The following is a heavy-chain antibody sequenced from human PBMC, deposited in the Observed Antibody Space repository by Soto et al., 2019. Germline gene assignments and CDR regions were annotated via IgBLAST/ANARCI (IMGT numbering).Heavy chain of an antibody. CDR1: GGSISSYY. D-gene: IGHD3-10*01. J-gene: IGHJ4*02. CDR3: ARSPSMVRGEFYFHY. V-gene: IGHV4-59*12. Sequence: SETLSLTWTVAGGSISSYYWSWIRQPPGKGLEWIGYIYYSGSTNCNPSLKSRVTISVDTSKNQFSLKLTSVTSADTAVYYCARSPSMVRGEFYFHYWGQGTLVTVSS. CDR2: IYYSGST.